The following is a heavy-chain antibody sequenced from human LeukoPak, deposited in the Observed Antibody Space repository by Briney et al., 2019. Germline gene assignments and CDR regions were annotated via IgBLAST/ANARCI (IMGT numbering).Heavy chain of an antibody. D-gene: IGHD3-10*01. CDR2: ISYDGSNK. CDR3: ARVSGSGTYFEY. Sequence: GGSLRLSCAASGFTFSSYAMHWVRQAPGKGLEWVAVISYDGSNKYYADSVKGRFTISRDNSKNTLYLQMGSLRAEDMAVYYCARVSGSGTYFEYWGQGTLVTVSS. V-gene: IGHV3-30*14. J-gene: IGHJ4*02. CDR1: GFTFSSYA.